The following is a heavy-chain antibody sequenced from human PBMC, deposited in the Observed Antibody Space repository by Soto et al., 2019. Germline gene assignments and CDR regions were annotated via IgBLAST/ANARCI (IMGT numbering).Heavy chain of an antibody. CDR2: IYYSGST. CDR1: GGSISSYY. Sequence: QVQLQESGPGLVKPSETLSLTCTGSGGSISSYYWSWIRQPPGKGLEWIGYIYYSGSTNYNPSLKSRVTISVDTSKNQFSLKLSSVTAADTAVYYCARRYGVAFDIWGQGTMVTVSS. J-gene: IGHJ3*02. V-gene: IGHV4-59*08. D-gene: IGHD3-10*01. CDR3: ARRYGVAFDI.